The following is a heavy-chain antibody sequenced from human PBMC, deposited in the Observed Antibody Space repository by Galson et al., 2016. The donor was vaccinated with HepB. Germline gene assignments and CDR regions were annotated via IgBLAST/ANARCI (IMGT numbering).Heavy chain of an antibody. D-gene: IGHD6-13*01. CDR2: IKSKVDAETV. J-gene: IGHJ4*02. CDR1: GVTFSHLW. Sequence: SLRLSCAASGVTFSHLWMTWVRQAPGKGLEWIGRIKSKVDAETVDYAAPVKGRFTISRDDSKNTLFLQMNSLRTEDTAVYYCTTEPPFSGGAAAAWWGLGTMVTDSA. CDR3: TTEPPFSGGAAAAW. V-gene: IGHV3-15*01.